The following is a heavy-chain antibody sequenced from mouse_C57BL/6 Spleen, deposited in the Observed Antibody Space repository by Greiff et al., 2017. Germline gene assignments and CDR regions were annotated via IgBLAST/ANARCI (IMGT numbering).Heavy chain of an antibody. CDR3: ARATDEHDEAGARDY. J-gene: IGHJ4*01. CDR1: GYTFTDYN. CDR2: INPNNGGT. Sequence: EVQLQQSGPELVKPGASVKMSCKASGYTFTDYNMHWVKQSHGKSLEWIGYINPNNGGTSYNQKFKGKATLTVNKSSSTAYMELRSLTSEDSAVYYWARATDEHDEAGARDYWGKGTSVTVSS. D-gene: IGHD2-12*01. V-gene: IGHV1-22*01.